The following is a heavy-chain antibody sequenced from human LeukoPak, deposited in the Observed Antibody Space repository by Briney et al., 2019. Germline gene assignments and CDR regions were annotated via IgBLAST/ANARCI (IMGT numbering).Heavy chain of an antibody. Sequence: ASVKVSCTASGYTFTSYGISWVRQAPGQGLEWMGWISAYNGNTNYAQKLQGRVTMTTDTSTSTAYMELRSLRSDDTAVYYCARDNFWMDIVVVPAALDLDYWGQGTLVTVSS. D-gene: IGHD2-2*03. V-gene: IGHV1-18*01. CDR2: ISAYNGNT. J-gene: IGHJ4*02. CDR3: ARDNFWMDIVVVPAALDLDY. CDR1: GYTFTSYG.